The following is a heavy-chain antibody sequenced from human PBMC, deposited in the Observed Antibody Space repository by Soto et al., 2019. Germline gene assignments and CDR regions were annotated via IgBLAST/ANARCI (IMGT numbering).Heavy chain of an antibody. CDR1: GFTFSGSA. D-gene: IGHD3-10*01. CDR2: IRSKANSYAT. V-gene: IGHV3-73*01. J-gene: IGHJ4*02. Sequence: GGSLRLSCAASGFTFSGSAMHWVRQASGKGLEWVGRIRSKANSYATAYAASVKGRFTISRDDSKNTAYLQMNSLKTEETAVYYCTRFFRKVSGVDYFDYWGQGTLVTVSS. CDR3: TRFFRKVSGVDYFDY.